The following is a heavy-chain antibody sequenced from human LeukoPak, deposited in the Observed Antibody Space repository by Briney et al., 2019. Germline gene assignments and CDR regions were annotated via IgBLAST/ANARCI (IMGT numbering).Heavy chain of an antibody. CDR1: GFTFSSSA. CDR2: ISGSGSGGST. D-gene: IGHD5-24*01. J-gene: IGHJ4*02. Sequence: PGGSLRLSCAAPGFTFSSSAMSWVRQAPGKGPEWVSSISGSGSGGSTYYADSVKGRFTISRDNSKNTLYLQMNSLRAEDTAVYYCAKSGYNRFDYWGQGTLVTVSS. CDR3: AKSGYNRFDY. V-gene: IGHV3-23*01.